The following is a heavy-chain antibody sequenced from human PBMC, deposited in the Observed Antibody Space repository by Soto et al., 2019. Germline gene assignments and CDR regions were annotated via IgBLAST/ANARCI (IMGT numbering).Heavy chain of an antibody. J-gene: IGHJ4*02. V-gene: IGHV4-59*01. CDR3: ARGRYYFAY. CDR2: MYHSGST. Sequence: TSETLSLTCTVSGGSISSYYWSWIRQPPGKGLEWIGYMYHSGSTNYNPSLKSRVTISIDTSKNQFSLRLSSVTAADTAVYYCARGRYYFAYWGQGALVTVSS. CDR1: GGSISSYY.